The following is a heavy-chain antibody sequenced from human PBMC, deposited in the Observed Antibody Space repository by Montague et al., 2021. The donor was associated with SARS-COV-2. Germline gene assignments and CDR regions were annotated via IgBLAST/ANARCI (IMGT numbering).Heavy chain of an antibody. CDR3: ARGQLWFDY. D-gene: IGHD5-18*01. CDR1: GVSISSYC. CDR2: IYYSGST. V-gene: IGHV4-59*08. J-gene: IGHJ4*02. Sequence: SETLSLTCTVSGVSISSYCWSWIRQSPGKGLEWIGYIYYSGSTNYNPSLKSRVTISVDTSKNQFSLKLRSVTAADTAVYYRARGQLWFDYWGQGTLVTVSS.